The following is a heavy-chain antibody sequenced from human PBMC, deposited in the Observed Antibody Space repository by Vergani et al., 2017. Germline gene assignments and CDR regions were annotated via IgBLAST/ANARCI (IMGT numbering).Heavy chain of an antibody. Sequence: EVQLVESGGGLVKPGGSLRLSCAASGFTFSSYSMNWVRQAPGKGLEWVSSISSSSSYIYYADSVKGRFTISRDNAKNSLYLQMNSLRAEDTAVYYCAREYSSSVGFLAYWGQGTLVTVSS. CDR2: ISSSSSYI. CDR1: GFTFSSYS. J-gene: IGHJ4*02. CDR3: AREYSSSVGFLAY. V-gene: IGHV3-21*04. D-gene: IGHD6-6*01.